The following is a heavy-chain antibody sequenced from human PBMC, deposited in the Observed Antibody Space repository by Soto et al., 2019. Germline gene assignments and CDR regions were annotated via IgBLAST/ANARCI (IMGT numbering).Heavy chain of an antibody. CDR3: ARDVGTGGYDAFDI. V-gene: IGHV1-2*04. D-gene: IGHD7-27*01. Sequence: ASVKVSCKASGYTFTGYYMHWVRQAPGQGLEWMGWINPNSGGTNYAQKFQGWVTMTRDTSISTAYMELSRLRSDDTAVYYCARDVGTGGYDAFDIWGQGTMVTVSS. J-gene: IGHJ3*02. CDR2: INPNSGGT. CDR1: GYTFTGYY.